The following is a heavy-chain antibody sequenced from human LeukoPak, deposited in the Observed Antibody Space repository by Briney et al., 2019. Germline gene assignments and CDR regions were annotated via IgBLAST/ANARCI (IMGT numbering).Heavy chain of an antibody. D-gene: IGHD2-21*02. CDR2: INPSGGST. CDR3: ARDGMVVTAMDSFDY. J-gene: IGHJ4*02. V-gene: IGHV1-46*01. CDR1: GYTFTSYY. Sequence: GASVTVSCTASGYTFTSYYMHWVRQAPGQGLEWMGIINPSGGSTSYAQKFQGRVTMTRDTSTSTVYMELSSLRSEDTAVYYCARDGMVVTAMDSFDYWGQGTLVTVSS.